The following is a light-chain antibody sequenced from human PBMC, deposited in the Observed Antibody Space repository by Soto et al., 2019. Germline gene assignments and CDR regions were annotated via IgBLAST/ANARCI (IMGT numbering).Light chain of an antibody. J-gene: IGKJ3*01. CDR2: AAS. Sequence: DIQMTQSPSSLSASVGDRVTITCRATEAISNYLAWYQHKPGTAPKLLIYAASTLQSGVPTRFSGSGSGTHFSLTISRLQPEDVATYYWQKCNSPLTFGPGTKVDIK. CDR3: QKCNSPLT. V-gene: IGKV1-27*01. CDR1: EAISNY.